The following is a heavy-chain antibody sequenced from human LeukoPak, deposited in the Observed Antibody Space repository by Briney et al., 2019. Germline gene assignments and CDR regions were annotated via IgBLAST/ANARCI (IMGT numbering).Heavy chain of an antibody. J-gene: IGHJ4*02. CDR2: INWNGGST. V-gene: IGHV3-20*04. CDR1: RFNFDDYG. CDR3: ARGATGTTFDF. D-gene: IGHD1-1*01. Sequence: GGSLRLSCAAPRFNFDDYGMSWVRQAPGKGLEWVSGINWNGGSTGYADSVKGRFTISRDNAKNSLYLQMNSLRAEDTALYYCARGATGTTFDFWGQGTLVTVSS.